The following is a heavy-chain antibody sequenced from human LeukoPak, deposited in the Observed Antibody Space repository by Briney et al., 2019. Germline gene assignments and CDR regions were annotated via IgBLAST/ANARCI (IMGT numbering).Heavy chain of an antibody. D-gene: IGHD4-17*01. CDR2: IKQDGSEK. J-gene: IGHJ4*02. CDR3: ARAVSDYGDYAFCDC. Sequence: PGGSLRLSCAASGFTVSTTYMSWVRQAPGKGLEWVANIKQDGSEKYYVDSVKGRFTISRDNSKNSLYLQVNSPRAEDTAVYYCARAVSDYGDYAFCDCWGQGTLVTVSS. CDR1: GFTVSTTY. V-gene: IGHV3-7*01.